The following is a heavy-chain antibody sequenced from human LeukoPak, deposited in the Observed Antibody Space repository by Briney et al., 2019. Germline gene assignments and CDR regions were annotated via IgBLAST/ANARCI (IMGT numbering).Heavy chain of an antibody. CDR2: IYYSGTT. V-gene: IGHV4-61*01. D-gene: IGHD2-2*01. CDR3: ARELGCSSTSCFNWFDP. CDR1: GGSISSGSYY. Sequence: SETLSLTCTVSGGSISSGSYYWSWVRQPPGKGLEWIGYIYYSGTTNYNPSLKSRVSISVDTSKKQFSLKLSSVTAADTAVYYCARELGCSSTSCFNWFDPWGQGTLVTVSS. J-gene: IGHJ5*02.